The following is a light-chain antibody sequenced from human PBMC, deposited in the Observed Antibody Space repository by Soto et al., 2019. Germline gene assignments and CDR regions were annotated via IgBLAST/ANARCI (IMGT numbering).Light chain of an antibody. J-gene: IGLJ1*01. Sequence: QSALTQPPSASGSPGQSVPISCTGTNRDVGTHNYVSWYQQYPCKAPKLLLYDVVKRPSGIPHRFSGSKSGNTASLTVSGIQADDEADYYCFSYAGGSTFVFGTGTKLTV. V-gene: IGLV2-8*01. CDR1: NRDVGTHNY. CDR3: FSYAGGSTFV. CDR2: DVV.